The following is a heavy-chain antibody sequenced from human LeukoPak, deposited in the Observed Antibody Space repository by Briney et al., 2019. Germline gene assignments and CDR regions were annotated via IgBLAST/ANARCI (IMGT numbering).Heavy chain of an antibody. J-gene: IGHJ4*02. CDR3: ARDRGYCGGDCYANDY. CDR2: FYTSGTT. V-gene: IGHV4-61*02. D-gene: IGHD2-21*02. Sequence: SETLSLTCTVSGGSISSGSYYWSWIRQPAGKGLEWIGRFYTSGTTTYNASLKSRATISADTSKNQFSLTLSSVTAADTAVYYCARDRGYCGGDCYANDYWGQGTLVIVSS. CDR1: GGSISSGSYY.